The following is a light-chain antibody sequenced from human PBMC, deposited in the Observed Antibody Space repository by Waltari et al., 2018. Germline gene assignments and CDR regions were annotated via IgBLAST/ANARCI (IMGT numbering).Light chain of an antibody. CDR2: RHN. J-gene: IGLJ1*01. Sequence: QSVLTQPPSVSGAPGQRVTISCTGSSSNIGTGYDVHWYQHLPGTAPKLLIYRHNKRPSGVPERFSGSKSGTSASLAITGLQAEDEADYYCQSYDSSLTGYVFGTGTKVTVL. V-gene: IGLV1-40*01. CDR3: QSYDSSLTGYV. CDR1: SSNIGTGYD.